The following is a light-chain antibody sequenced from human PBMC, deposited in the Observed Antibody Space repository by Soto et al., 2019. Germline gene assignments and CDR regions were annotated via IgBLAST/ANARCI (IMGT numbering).Light chain of an antibody. V-gene: IGKV1-33*01. Sequence: DLQMTQSPSSLSASIGDRVSFTCQASQDISKFLNSYQHKPGQAPSLLIYDASKSQFGVPSRFSGSGSGTDFTFTISSLQPEDNATYYCQQYENRPYAFGPGTKV. J-gene: IGKJ3*01. CDR1: QDISKF. CDR2: DAS. CDR3: QQYENRPYA.